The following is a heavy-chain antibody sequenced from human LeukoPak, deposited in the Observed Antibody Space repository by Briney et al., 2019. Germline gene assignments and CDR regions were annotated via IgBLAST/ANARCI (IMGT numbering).Heavy chain of an antibody. Sequence: GGSLRLSCAASGFTFSSYGMHWVRQAPGKGLEWVAVISYDGSNKYYADSVKGRFTISRDNSKNTLYLQMNSLRAEDTAVYYCAKDHIAVAGTRLRWYHPLLDYWGQGTLVTVSS. CDR3: AKDHIAVAGTRLRWYHPLLDY. D-gene: IGHD6-19*01. CDR2: ISYDGSNK. V-gene: IGHV3-30*18. CDR1: GFTFSSYG. J-gene: IGHJ4*02.